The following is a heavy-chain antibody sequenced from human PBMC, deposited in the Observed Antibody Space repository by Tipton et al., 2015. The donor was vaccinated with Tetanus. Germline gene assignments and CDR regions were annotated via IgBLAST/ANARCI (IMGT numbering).Heavy chain of an antibody. CDR1: RGSISRDIYN. J-gene: IGHJ3*01. D-gene: IGHD1-1*01. V-gene: IGHV4-39*01. CDR3: ARQTLSLERLFKPPDVLDL. CDR2: INYYGTT. Sequence: TLSLTCTVSRGSISRDIYNWGWIRQPPGRGLQWIGNINYYGTTYYSPSLESRVTMSVDPPKNQFSLHLTSATAADTAVYYCARQTLSLERLFKPPDVLDLWGQGTMVTVSS.